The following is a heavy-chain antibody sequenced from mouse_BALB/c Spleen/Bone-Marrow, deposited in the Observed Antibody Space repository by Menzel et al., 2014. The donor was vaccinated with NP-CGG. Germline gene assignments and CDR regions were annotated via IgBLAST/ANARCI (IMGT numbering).Heavy chain of an antibody. V-gene: IGHV1-80*01. CDR3: ARGDFDYDFTMDY. J-gene: IGHJ4*01. Sequence: VQLQQSGAELVRPGSSVKISCKASGNVFSSYWMNWVKQRPGQGLEWIGQIFPGDGDTNYNGQFKGKATLTADRSSSTAFMQLSSLTSEDSAVYFCARGDFDYDFTMDYWGQGTSVTVSS. CDR1: GNVFSSYW. CDR2: IFPGDGDT. D-gene: IGHD2-4*01.